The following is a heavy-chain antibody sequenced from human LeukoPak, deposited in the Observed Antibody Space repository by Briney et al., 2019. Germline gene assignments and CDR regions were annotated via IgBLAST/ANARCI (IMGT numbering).Heavy chain of an antibody. CDR1: GFTVSSYA. D-gene: IGHD3-10*01. Sequence: QPGGSLRLSCAASGFTVSSYAMSWVRQAPGKGLEWVSAISGSGDTSYYADSVRGRFTISRDISNNTLYLQMNSLRAEDTAVYYCAKSYGRFGELLTDYWGQGTLVTVSS. CDR3: AKSYGRFGELLTDY. CDR2: ISGSGDTS. V-gene: IGHV3-23*01. J-gene: IGHJ4*02.